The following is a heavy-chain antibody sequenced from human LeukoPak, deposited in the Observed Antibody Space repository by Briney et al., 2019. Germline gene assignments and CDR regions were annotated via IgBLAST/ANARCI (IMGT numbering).Heavy chain of an antibody. D-gene: IGHD6-13*01. CDR3: ARDRGQLVRNDAFDI. J-gene: IGHJ3*02. CDR2: IYYSGST. Sequence: PSETLSLTCTVSGGSISSYYWSWIRQPPGKGLEWIGYIYYSGSTNYNPSLKSRVTISVDTSKNQFSLKLSSVTAADTAVYYCARDRGQLVRNDAFDIWGQGTMVTVSS. V-gene: IGHV4-59*12. CDR1: GGSISSYY.